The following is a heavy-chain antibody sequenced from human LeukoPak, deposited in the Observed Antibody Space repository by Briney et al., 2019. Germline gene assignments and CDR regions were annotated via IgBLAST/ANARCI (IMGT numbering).Heavy chain of an antibody. CDR2: MNPNSGDT. Sequence: ASVKVSCKASGYTFIVYNIHWVRQAPGQGLEWMGWMNPNSGDTNNAQKFQGRITMTRDTSISTAYMELSSLRFDGTAVYYCARGVGGSWFDPWGQGTLVTVSS. D-gene: IGHD2-15*01. CDR1: GYTFIVYN. J-gene: IGHJ5*02. CDR3: ARGVGGSWFDP. V-gene: IGHV1-2*02.